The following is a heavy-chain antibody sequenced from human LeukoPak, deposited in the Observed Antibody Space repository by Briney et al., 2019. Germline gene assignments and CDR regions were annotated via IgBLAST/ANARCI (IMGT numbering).Heavy chain of an antibody. J-gene: IGHJ4*02. V-gene: IGHV1-18*01. CDR2: ISAYNGNT. CDR1: GYTFTSYG. Sequence: ASVKVSCKASGYTFTSYGISWVRQAPGQGLEWMGWISAYNGNTNYAQKLQGRVTMTTDTPTSTAYMELRSLRSDDTAVYYCARDYGIVGATNFDYWGQGTLVTVSS. D-gene: IGHD1-26*01. CDR3: ARDYGIVGATNFDY.